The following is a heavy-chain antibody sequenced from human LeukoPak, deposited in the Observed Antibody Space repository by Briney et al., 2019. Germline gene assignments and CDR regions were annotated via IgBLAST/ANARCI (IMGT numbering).Heavy chain of an antibody. V-gene: IGHV4-61*02. CDR2: IHASGSA. CDR1: GGSITSGGYS. CDR3: ARTLMPSIHEAFHI. Sequence: SQTLSLTCTVSGGSITSGGYSWNWIRQPAGKGLEWIGRIHASGSANYNPPLKSRVTFSVDTSKNHFSLNLSSVTAADTAIYYCARTLMPSIHEAFHIWGQGTLVTVSS. J-gene: IGHJ1*01. D-gene: IGHD2-2*01.